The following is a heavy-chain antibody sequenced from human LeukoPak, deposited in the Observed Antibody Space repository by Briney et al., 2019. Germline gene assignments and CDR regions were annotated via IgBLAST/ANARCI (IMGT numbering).Heavy chain of an antibody. Sequence: SETLSLTCTVSGGSISSSSYYWGWIRQPPGKGLEWIGSIYYSGSTYYNPSLKSRVTISVDTSKNQFSLKLSSVTAADTAVYYCARLGGYCSGGSCYSGYYFDYWGQGTLVTVSS. J-gene: IGHJ4*02. CDR2: IYYSGST. V-gene: IGHV4-39*07. CDR1: GGSISSSSYY. CDR3: ARLGGYCSGGSCYSGYYFDY. D-gene: IGHD2-15*01.